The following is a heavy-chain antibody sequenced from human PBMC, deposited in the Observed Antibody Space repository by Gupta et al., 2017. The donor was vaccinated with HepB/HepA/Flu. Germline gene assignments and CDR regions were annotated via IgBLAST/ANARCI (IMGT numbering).Heavy chain of an antibody. V-gene: IGHV3-74*01. Sequence: EVQLVESGGGLVQPGGSLRLSCVASGFSFSNYWMHWVRQVPGKGLVWVSRLNSDGSTTTYADSVKGRVIISRDNAKNTLYLQMNSLRAEDTAVYHCVRDEGRGGGDYWGQGSLVTVS. CDR2: LNSDGSTT. CDR3: VRDEGRGGGDY. CDR1: GFSFSNYW. J-gene: IGHJ4*02.